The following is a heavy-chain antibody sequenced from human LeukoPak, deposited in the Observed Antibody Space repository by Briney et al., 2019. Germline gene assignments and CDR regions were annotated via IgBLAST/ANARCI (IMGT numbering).Heavy chain of an antibody. CDR3: VREVYDRRGHFGQ. CDR2: ISVYNGNT. D-gene: IGHD5/OR15-5a*01. Sequence: ASVTVSCKASGDTFTTYGISWVRQAPGEGLQWMGWISVYNGNTNYAQKLQGRVTVTTDRSTSTTSMELRSLRFDDTAIYYCVREVYDRRGHFGQWGQGTLVTVSS. V-gene: IGHV1-18*01. J-gene: IGHJ4*02. CDR1: GDTFTTYG.